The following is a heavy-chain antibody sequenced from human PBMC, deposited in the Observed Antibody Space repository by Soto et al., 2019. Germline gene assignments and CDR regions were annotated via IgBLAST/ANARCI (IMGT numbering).Heavy chain of an antibody. V-gene: IGHV3-30*18. CDR1: GFTFSNYG. Sequence: GGSLRLYCAASGFTFSNYGMHWVRQASGKGLEGVAIISYDTSNEYYADSVKGRFTISRDNSKNTLYLQMNSLRPEDTAVYYSAQDHTPITPGAPYHGMDVWGQGTTVTVSS. D-gene: IGHD5-12*01. CDR2: ISYDTSNE. CDR3: AQDHTPITPGAPYHGMDV. J-gene: IGHJ6*02.